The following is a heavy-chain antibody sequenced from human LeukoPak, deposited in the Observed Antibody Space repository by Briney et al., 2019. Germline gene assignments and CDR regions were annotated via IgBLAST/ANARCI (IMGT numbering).Heavy chain of an antibody. V-gene: IGHV4-30-2*01. CDR2: IYHSGST. J-gene: IGHJ5*02. CDR1: GGSISSGGYS. CDR3: ARGISNWFDP. Sequence: SETLSLTCAVSGGSISSGGYSWSWIRQPPGKGLEWIGYIYHSGSTYYNPSLKSRVTTSVDRSKNQFSLKLSSVTAADTAVYYCARGISNWFDPWGQGTLVTVSS.